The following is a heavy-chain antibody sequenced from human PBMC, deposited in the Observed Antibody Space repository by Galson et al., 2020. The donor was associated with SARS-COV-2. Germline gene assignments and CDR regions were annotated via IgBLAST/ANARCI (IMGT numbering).Heavy chain of an antibody. CDR2: IYHSGST. D-gene: IGHD6-13*01. CDR3: WGGDSSWPLAVY. J-gene: IGHJ4*02. Sequence: SETLSLTCAVSGGSISSSNWWSWVRQPPGKGLEWIGEIYHSGSTNYNPSLKSRVTISVDKSKNQFSLKLSSVTAADTAVYYCWGGDSSWPLAVYWGQGTLVTVSS. V-gene: IGHV4-4*02. CDR1: GGSISSSNW.